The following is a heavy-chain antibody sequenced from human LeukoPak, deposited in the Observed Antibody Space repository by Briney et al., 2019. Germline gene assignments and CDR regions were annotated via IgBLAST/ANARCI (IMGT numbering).Heavy chain of an antibody. V-gene: IGHV3-23*01. Sequence: PGGSLRLSCAASGFTFSSYAMSWVRQAPGKGLEWVSAISGSGGSAYYADSVKGRFTISRDNSKNTLYLQMNSLRAEDTAVYYCAKAMRGSNWNYLNWFDPWGQGTLVTVSS. J-gene: IGHJ5*02. CDR3: AKAMRGSNWNYLNWFDP. CDR2: ISGSGGSA. D-gene: IGHD1-7*01. CDR1: GFTFSSYA.